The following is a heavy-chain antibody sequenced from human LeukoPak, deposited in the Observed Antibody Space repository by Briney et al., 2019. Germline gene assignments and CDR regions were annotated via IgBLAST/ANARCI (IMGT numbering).Heavy chain of an antibody. CDR1: GDSFSSNI. CDR3: ARGWGIPAPISWFDP. Sequence: PVKVSCKASGDSFSSNIIGWVRQAPGQGLEWMGGIVPIFGKTKYAQKFQGRVTITTDESSSTAYMELSSLRSDDTAIYYCARGWGIPAPISWFDPWGQGTLVTVSS. CDR2: IVPIFGKT. D-gene: IGHD2-2*01. V-gene: IGHV1-69*05. J-gene: IGHJ5*02.